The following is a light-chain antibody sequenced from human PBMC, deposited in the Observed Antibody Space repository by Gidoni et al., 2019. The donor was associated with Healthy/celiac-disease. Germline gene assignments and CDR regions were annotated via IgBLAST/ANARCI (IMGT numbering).Light chain of an antibody. Sequence: EIVLTQSPATLSLSPGERATLSCRASQSVSSYLAWYQQKPGQAPRLLIYDASNGATGIPARFSGSGSGTDFTLTISSLEPEDFAVYYCQQRSNFGGGTKVEIK. V-gene: IGKV3-11*01. CDR2: DAS. CDR1: QSVSSY. CDR3: QQRSN. J-gene: IGKJ4*01.